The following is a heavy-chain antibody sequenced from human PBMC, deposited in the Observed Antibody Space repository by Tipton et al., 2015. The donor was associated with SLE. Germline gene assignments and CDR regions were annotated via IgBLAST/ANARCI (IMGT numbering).Heavy chain of an antibody. CDR1: GGSISNHY. CDR2: IYYSGST. J-gene: IGHJ5*02. CDR3: ATETQGYYDSSGYHKGWFDP. V-gene: IGHV4-59*11. D-gene: IGHD3-22*01. Sequence: TLSLTCTVSGGSISNHYWSWIRQPPGKGLEWIGYIYYSGSTNYNPSLKSRVSISVDRSKNQSYLNLSSVTAADTAVYYCATETQGYYDSSGYHKGWFDPWGQGTLVTVSS.